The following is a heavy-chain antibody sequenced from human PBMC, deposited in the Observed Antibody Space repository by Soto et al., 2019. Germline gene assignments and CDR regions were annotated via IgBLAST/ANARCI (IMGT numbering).Heavy chain of an antibody. Sequence: EVQLVESGGGLVQPGRSLRVSCAASGFTFDDYAMHWVRQAPGKGLEWVSGISWNSGSIGYAVSVKGRFTISRDNAKNSLYLQMNSLRAEDTALYYCAKDAITMVRGVISYYGMDVWGQGTTVTVSS. J-gene: IGHJ6*02. CDR1: GFTFDDYA. V-gene: IGHV3-9*01. D-gene: IGHD3-10*01. CDR3: AKDAITMVRGVISYYGMDV. CDR2: ISWNSGSI.